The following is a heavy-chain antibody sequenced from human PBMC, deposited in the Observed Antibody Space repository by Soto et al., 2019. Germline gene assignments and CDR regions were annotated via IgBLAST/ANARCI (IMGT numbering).Heavy chain of an antibody. CDR2: INSDGSST. Sequence: GGSLRLSCAASGFTFSSYWMHWVRQAPGKGLVWVSRINSDGSSTSYADSVKGRFTISRDNAKNTLYLQMNSLRAEDTAVYYCARDIYYGSGSYFYYHYGMAVWGQGTTVTVSS. CDR1: GFTFSSYW. J-gene: IGHJ6*02. D-gene: IGHD3-10*01. CDR3: ARDIYYGSGSYFYYHYGMAV. V-gene: IGHV3-74*01.